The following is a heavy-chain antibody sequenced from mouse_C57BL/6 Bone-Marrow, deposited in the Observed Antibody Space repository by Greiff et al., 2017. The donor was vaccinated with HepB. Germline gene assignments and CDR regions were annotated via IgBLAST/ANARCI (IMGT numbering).Heavy chain of an antibody. D-gene: IGHD4-1*01. V-gene: IGHV1-69*01. CDR3: ARGRKLGPYYYAMDY. CDR1: GYTFTSYW. CDR2: IDPSDSYT. Sequence: QVHVKQPGAELVMPGASVKLSCKASGYTFTSYWMHWVKQRPGQGLEWIGEIDPSDSYTNYNQKFKGKSTLTVDKSSSTAYMQLSSLTSEDSAVYYCARGRKLGPYYYAMDYWGQGTSVTVSS. J-gene: IGHJ4*01.